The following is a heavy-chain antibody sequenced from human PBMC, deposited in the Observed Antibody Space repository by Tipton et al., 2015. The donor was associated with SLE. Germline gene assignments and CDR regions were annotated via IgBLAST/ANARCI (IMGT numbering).Heavy chain of an antibody. J-gene: IGHJ4*02. V-gene: IGHV4-59*06. CDR2: ISYSGST. CDR1: GGSFRGYS. CDR3: VRGGVGGYDYFDH. Sequence: TLSLTCTVYGGSFRGYSWGWVRQAPGKGLEWIGHISYSGSTYYNPSLKSRITISVDTSKNHFSLKLSSVTAADTAVYYCVRGGVGGYDYFDHWGQGTLVTVSS. D-gene: IGHD5-12*01.